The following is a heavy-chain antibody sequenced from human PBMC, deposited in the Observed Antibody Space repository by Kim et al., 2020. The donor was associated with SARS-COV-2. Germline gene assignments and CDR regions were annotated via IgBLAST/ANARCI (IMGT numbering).Heavy chain of an antibody. CDR1: GFTFSDYA. D-gene: IGHD1-1*01. CDR3: AKGLINWNYGIDV. CDR2: ISGSAESV. J-gene: IGHJ6*02. V-gene: IGHV3-23*01. Sequence: GGSLRLSCAASGFTFSDYAMNWVRQAPGKGLEWVSSISGSAESVHYADSVKGRFTISRDNSKNTVYLQMSSLRAEDTAVYYCAKGLINWNYGIDVRGQGT.